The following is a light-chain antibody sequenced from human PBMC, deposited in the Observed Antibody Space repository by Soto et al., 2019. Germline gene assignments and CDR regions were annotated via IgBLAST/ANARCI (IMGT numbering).Light chain of an antibody. CDR3: QQYYSYQLT. CDR2: AAS. J-gene: IGKJ4*01. CDR1: QGISSY. Sequence: AIRMTQSPSSLSASTGDRVTITCRASQGISSYLAWYQQKPGKAPKLLIYAASTLQSGVPSRFSGSGSGTDFTLTISCLQSEDFVTYYCQQYYSYQLTFGGGTKVEIK. V-gene: IGKV1-8*01.